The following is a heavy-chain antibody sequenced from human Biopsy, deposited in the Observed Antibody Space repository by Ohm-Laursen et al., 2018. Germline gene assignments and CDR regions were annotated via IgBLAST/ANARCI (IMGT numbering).Heavy chain of an antibody. CDR1: GFTFSSYW. Sequence: SLRLSCAAFGFTFSSYWMHWVRQAPGKGLEWVSAITVSADTTYYADSVRGRFTVSRDNSQNTLYLQMNSLRAEDTAIYYCAKGRVGNSGSLDIWGHGTMVTVSS. J-gene: IGHJ3*02. D-gene: IGHD1-1*01. CDR2: ITVSADTT. V-gene: IGHV3-23*01. CDR3: AKGRVGNSGSLDI.